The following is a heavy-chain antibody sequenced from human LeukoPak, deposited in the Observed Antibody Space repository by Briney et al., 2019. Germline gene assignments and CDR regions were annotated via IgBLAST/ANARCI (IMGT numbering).Heavy chain of an antibody. V-gene: IGHV3-21*01. CDR3: ARESRAFDI. J-gene: IGHJ3*02. CDR2: ISTSSTYI. Sequence: GGSLRLSCAASGFTFSDYSMNWVRQAPGKGLEWVSSISTSSTYIYYADSVKGRFTISRDNAKYSLYLQMNSLRAEDTAVYYCARESRAFDIWGQGTMVTVSS. CDR1: GFTFSDYS.